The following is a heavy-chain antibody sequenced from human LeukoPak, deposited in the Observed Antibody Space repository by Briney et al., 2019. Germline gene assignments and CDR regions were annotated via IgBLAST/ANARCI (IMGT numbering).Heavy chain of an antibody. J-gene: IGHJ4*02. V-gene: IGHV1-2*06. Sequence: ASVKVSCKASGYTFTGYYMHWVRQAPGQGLEWMGRINPNSGGTNYAQKFQGRVTMTRDTSISTAYMELSRLRSDDTAVYYCAKGSGSSCYSPCDYWGRGILVTVSS. D-gene: IGHD2-15*01. CDR3: AKGSGSSCYSPCDY. CDR1: GYTFTGYY. CDR2: INPNSGGT.